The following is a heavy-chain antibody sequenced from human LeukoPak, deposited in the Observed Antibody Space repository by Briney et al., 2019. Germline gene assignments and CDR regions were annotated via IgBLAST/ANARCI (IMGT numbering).Heavy chain of an antibody. J-gene: IGHJ4*02. V-gene: IGHV3-21*01. CDR2: ISSSSSYI. CDR1: GFTFSSCS. CDR3: ASDSRDYGDYARDY. D-gene: IGHD4-17*01. Sequence: KPGGSLRLSCAASGFTFSSCSMNWVRQAPGKGLEWVSSISSSSSYIYYADSVKGRFTISRDNAKNSLYLQMNSLRAEDTAVYYCASDSRDYGDYARDYWGQGTLVTVSS.